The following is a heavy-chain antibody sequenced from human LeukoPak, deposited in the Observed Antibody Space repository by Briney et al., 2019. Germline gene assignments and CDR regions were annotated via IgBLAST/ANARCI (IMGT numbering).Heavy chain of an antibody. CDR3: TSHAAFDP. Sequence: GGSLRLSCAASSFTFSNAWMNWVRQAPGKGLEWVGRIKSKNVGGTTDYAAPVKGRFTISRDDSKNTVYLQMNSLKIEDTAVYYCTSHAAFDPWGQGTLVTVSS. CDR2: IKSKNVGGTT. V-gene: IGHV3-15*07. J-gene: IGHJ5*02. CDR1: SFTFSNAW.